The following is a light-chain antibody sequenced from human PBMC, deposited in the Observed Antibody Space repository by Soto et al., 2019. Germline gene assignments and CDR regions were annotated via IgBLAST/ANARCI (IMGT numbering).Light chain of an antibody. V-gene: IGKV3-20*01. Sequence: EIVLTQSPGTLSLSPGERATLSCRASQSVSSNYLAWYQQKPGQAPRLFIFGASSRATGIPDRFSGSGSGTGFTLTISRLEPEDFAVYYCQQYGSSLLTFGGGTKVEIK. J-gene: IGKJ4*01. CDR2: GAS. CDR1: QSVSSNY. CDR3: QQYGSSLLT.